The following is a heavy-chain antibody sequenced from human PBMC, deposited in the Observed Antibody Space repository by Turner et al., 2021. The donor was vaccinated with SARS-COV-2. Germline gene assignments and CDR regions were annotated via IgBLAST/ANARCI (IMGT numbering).Heavy chain of an antibody. CDR2: IYYSGST. CDR1: GGSISSSPYY. D-gene: IGHD3-10*01. V-gene: IGHV4-39*01. J-gene: IGHJ5*02. Sequence: QLQLQESGPGLVKPSETLSLTCTVSGGSISSSPYYLGWIRQPPGKGLEWIGRIYYSGSTYYNPSLKSRVTISVDTSKNQFSLKLSSVTAADTAVYYCARRSEGYYGSGSHWFDPWGQGTLVTVSS. CDR3: ARRSEGYYGSGSHWFDP.